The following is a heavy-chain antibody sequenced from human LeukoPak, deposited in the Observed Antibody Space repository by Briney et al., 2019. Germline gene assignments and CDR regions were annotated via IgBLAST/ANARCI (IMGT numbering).Heavy chain of an antibody. Sequence: QPGGSLRLSCAASGFTFSSYWMSWVRQAPGKGLEWVANIKQDGSEKHYVDSVKGRFTISRDNAKNSLYLQMNSLRAEDTAVYYCGSIGSSWYEDYCGQGTLVTVSS. J-gene: IGHJ4*02. V-gene: IGHV3-7*01. CDR1: GFTFSSYW. CDR2: IKQDGSEK. D-gene: IGHD6-13*01. CDR3: GSIGSSWYEDY.